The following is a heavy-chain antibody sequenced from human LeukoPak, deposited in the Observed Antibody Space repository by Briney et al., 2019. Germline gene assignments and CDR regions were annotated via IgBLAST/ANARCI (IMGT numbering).Heavy chain of an antibody. CDR1: GFTFSSYA. CDR3: ARVGRGYSYGYLGLDY. Sequence: PGGSLRLSCAASGFTFSSYAMHWVRQAPGKGLEYVSAISSNGGSTYYANSVKGRFTISRDNSKNTLYLQVGSLRAEDMAVYYCARVGRGYSYGYLGLDYWGQGTLVTVSS. V-gene: IGHV3-64*01. J-gene: IGHJ4*02. CDR2: ISSNGGST. D-gene: IGHD5-18*01.